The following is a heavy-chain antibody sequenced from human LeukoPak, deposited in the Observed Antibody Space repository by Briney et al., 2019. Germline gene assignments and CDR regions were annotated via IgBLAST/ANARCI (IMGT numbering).Heavy chain of an antibody. CDR3: ARGWAYSSSWAHYYYYGMDV. D-gene: IGHD6-13*01. J-gene: IGHJ6*02. CDR2: MNLNSGNT. V-gene: IGHV1-8*01. Sequence: ASVKVSCKASGYTFTSYDINWVRQATGQGLEWMGWMNLNSGNTGYAQKFQGRVTMTRNTSISTAYMELSSLRSEDTAVYYCARGWAYSSSWAHYYYYGMDVWGQGTTVTVSS. CDR1: GYTFTSYD.